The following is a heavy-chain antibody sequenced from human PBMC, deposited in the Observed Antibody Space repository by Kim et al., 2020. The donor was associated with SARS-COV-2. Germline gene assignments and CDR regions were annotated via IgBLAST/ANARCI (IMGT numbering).Heavy chain of an antibody. Sequence: YTYTWKGRFNTSRDKSKNTLYRQMNSLGAEDTAVYYCAKGRGYFDYWGQGTLVTVSS. V-gene: IGHV3-23*01. J-gene: IGHJ4*02. CDR3: AKGRGYFDY. D-gene: IGHD1-26*01.